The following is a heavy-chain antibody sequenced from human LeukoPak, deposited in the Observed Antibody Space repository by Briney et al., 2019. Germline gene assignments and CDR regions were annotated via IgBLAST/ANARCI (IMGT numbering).Heavy chain of an antibody. CDR3: AKQGYTTSWLYFDY. CDR2: ISRSGDNT. V-gene: IGHV3-23*01. J-gene: IGHJ4*02. Sequence: PGGSLRLSCVASGFTFTSYAMSWVRQAPGKGLEWVSAISRSGDNTYYADSVMGRFTISRDNSKSTLYLQVNRLRAEDTAVYYCAKQGYTTSWLYFDYWGQGTLVTVSS. CDR1: GFTFTSYA. D-gene: IGHD5-12*01.